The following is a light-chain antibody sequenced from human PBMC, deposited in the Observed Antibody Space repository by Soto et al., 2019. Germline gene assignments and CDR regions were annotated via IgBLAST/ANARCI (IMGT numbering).Light chain of an antibody. J-gene: IGKJ1*01. CDR2: AAS. V-gene: IGKV1-39*01. CDR3: QQSYSKT. CDR1: QSITTY. Sequence: DIQMTQSPSSLSASVGDRVTINCRASQSITTYLNCYQKKPGRAPKVLIYAASSLQSGVPSRFSGSGSGTDFTLTISSLQPEDFATYYCQQSYSKTFGQGTTVDIK.